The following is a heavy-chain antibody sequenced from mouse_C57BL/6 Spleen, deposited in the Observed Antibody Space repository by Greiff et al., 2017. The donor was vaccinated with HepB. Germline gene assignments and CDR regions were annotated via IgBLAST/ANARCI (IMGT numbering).Heavy chain of an antibody. CDR1: GYTFTSYG. CDR2: IYPRSGNT. Sequence: VQLQQSGAELARPGASVKLSCKASGYTFTSYGISWVKQRTGQGLEWIGEIYPRSGNTYYNEKFKGKATLTADKSSSTAYMELRSLTSEDSAVYFCARLGIEYYGSSYVRGAMDYWGQGTSVTVSS. CDR3: ARLGIEYYGSSYVRGAMDY. V-gene: IGHV1-81*01. J-gene: IGHJ4*01. D-gene: IGHD1-1*01.